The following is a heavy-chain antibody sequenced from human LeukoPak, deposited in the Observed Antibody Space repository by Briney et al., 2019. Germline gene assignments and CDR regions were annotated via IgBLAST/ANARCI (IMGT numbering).Heavy chain of an antibody. CDR2: ISSSSSYI. J-gene: IGHJ4*02. Sequence: AGGSLRLSCAASGFTFSSYSMNWVRQAPGKGLEWVSSISSSSSYIYYADSVKGRFTISRDNAKNSLYLQMNSLRAEDTAVYYCARETRGTVGSYWGQGTLVTVSS. V-gene: IGHV3-21*04. D-gene: IGHD1-26*01. CDR3: ARETRGTVGSY. CDR1: GFTFSSYS.